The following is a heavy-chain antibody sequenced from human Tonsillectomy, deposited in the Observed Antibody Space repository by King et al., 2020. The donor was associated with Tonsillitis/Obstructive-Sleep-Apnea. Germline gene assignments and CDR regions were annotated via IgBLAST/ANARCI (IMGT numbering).Heavy chain of an antibody. Sequence: VQLVESGGGLVKPGGSLRLSCAASGFTFSSHSMNWVRQAPGEGLEWVSSTSTSSSYIYYADSVKGRFTISRDNAENSLYLQMNRLRAEDTAVYFCARFSGYGGNGYYYMDVWGKGTTVTVSS. D-gene: IGHD4-23*01. V-gene: IGHV3-21*01. CDR1: GFTFSSHS. J-gene: IGHJ6*03. CDR2: TSTSSSYI. CDR3: ARFSGYGGNGYYYMDV.